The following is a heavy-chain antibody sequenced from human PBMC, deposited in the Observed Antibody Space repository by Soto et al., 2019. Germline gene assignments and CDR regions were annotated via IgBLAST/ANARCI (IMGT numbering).Heavy chain of an antibody. CDR2: ISGSGGST. J-gene: IGHJ4*02. D-gene: IGHD3-3*01. CDR3: ARADSNYSVFWSGYPLTGHFAS. Sequence: GGSLRLSCAASGFSFSSYAMSGVRQAPRKGLEWVSAISGSGGSTYYADSVKGRFTISRDNSKNTLYLQMNSLRAEDTAVYYYARADSNYSVFWSGYPLTGHFASWGQRTLVTVYS. CDR1: GFSFSSYA. V-gene: IGHV3-23*01.